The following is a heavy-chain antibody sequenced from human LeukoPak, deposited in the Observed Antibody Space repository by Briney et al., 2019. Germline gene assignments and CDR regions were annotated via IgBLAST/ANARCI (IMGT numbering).Heavy chain of an antibody. D-gene: IGHD2-2*01. J-gene: IGHJ4*02. CDR3: ARYQTYTMDDY. CDR2: TYYGGST. V-gene: IGHV4-39*01. CDR1: GVSISSGGYY. Sequence: PSETLSLTCTVSGVSISSGGYYWSWIRQHPGTGLEWIGYTYYGGSTYYNPSLKSRVTISKDTSKNQFSLNLNSVTAADTAMYFCARYQTYTMDDYWGQGTLVTVSS.